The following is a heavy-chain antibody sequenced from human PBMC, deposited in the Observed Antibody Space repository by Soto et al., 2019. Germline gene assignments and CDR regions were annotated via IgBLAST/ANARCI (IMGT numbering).Heavy chain of an antibody. CDR1: GFTLSGYA. J-gene: IGHJ6*03. Sequence: EVQLAESGGGLAQPGGSLRLSCAASGFTLSGYAMDWVRQAPGKGLEYVSGISSNGVGTYYANSVQGRFTISRDNSKNTVYLQMGCLRPEDMAVYYCARRARPDFYYMDVWGKGTTVTVSS. V-gene: IGHV3-64*01. CDR3: ARRARPDFYYMDV. D-gene: IGHD6-6*01. CDR2: ISSNGVGT.